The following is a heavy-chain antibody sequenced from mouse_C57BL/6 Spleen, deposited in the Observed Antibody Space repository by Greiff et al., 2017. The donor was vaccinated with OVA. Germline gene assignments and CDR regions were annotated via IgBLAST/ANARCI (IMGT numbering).Heavy chain of an antibody. CDR1: GYTFTDYE. CDR3: TRSLAPYYFDY. Sequence: QVQLKQSGAELVRPGASVTLSCKASGYTFTDYEMHWVKQTPVHGLEWIGAIDPETGGTAYNQKFKGKAILTADKSSSTAYMELRSLTSEDSAVYYCTRSLAPYYFDYWGQGTTLTVSS. J-gene: IGHJ2*01. CDR2: IDPETGGT. V-gene: IGHV1-15*01.